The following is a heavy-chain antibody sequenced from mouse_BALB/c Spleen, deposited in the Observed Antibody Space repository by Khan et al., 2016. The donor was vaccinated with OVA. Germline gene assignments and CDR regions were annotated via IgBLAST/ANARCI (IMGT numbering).Heavy chain of an antibody. CDR2: IWAGGST. J-gene: IGHJ2*01. Sequence: QVQLKQSGPGLVAPSQRLSITCTVSGYSLTSYGIHWVRQLPGKGLEWLGIIWAGGSTNYNSALMSRLSISKDNSRSQVFLKMNSLQTDDTAMYFCARNRESDYFDYWGQGTTLTVSS. V-gene: IGHV2-9*02. CDR3: ARNRESDYFDY. CDR1: GYSLTSYG.